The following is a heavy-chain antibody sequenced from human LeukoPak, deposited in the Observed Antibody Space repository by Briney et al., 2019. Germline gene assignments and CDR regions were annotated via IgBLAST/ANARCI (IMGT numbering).Heavy chain of an antibody. V-gene: IGHV3-21*01. Sequence: GGSLRLSCAVSGFTFSSYTMNWVRQAPGKGLEWVSSITSTSTYIYYADSVKGRFTISRDNAKNSLYLQMNSLRAEDTAIYYCTRDLTVTSTCWFDRWGQGTLVTVSS. CDR2: ITSTSTYI. J-gene: IGHJ5*02. CDR1: GFTFSSYT. D-gene: IGHD4-11*01. CDR3: TRDLTVTSTCWFDR.